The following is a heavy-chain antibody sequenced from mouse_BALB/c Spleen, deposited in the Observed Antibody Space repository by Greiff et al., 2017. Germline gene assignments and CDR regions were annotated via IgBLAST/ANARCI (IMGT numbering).Heavy chain of an antibody. CDR1: GFTFSSYG. J-gene: IGHJ4*01. CDR3: ARAYYGNSYYAMDY. CDR2: ISSGGSYT. Sequence: EVNLVESGGDLVKPGGSLKLSCAASGFTFSSYGMSWVRQTPDKRLEWVATISSGGSYTYYPDSVKGRFTISRDNAKNTLYLQMSSLKSEDTAMYYCARAYYGNSYYAMDYWGQGTSVTVSS. V-gene: IGHV5-6*01. D-gene: IGHD2-10*01.